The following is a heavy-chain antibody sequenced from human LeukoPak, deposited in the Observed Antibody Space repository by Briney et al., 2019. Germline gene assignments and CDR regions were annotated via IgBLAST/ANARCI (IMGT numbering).Heavy chain of an antibody. CDR2: IYYSGST. V-gene: IGHV4-39*07. J-gene: IGHJ4*02. Sequence: SETLSLTCIVSGGSISSGTYYWGWIRQPPGKGLEWIGSIYYSGSTYYNPSLKSRVTISVDTSKNQFSLKLSSVTAADTAVYYCAGYSGYRRDFDYWGQGTLVTVSS. CDR3: AGYSGYRRDFDY. CDR1: GGSISSGTYY. D-gene: IGHD5-12*01.